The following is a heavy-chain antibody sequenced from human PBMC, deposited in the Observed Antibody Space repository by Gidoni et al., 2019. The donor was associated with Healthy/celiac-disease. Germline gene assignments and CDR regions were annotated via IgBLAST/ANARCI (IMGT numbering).Heavy chain of an antibody. J-gene: IGHJ6*02. CDR2: ISSSSSYI. Sequence: EVQLVESGGGLVKPGGSLRLSCAASGFTFSSYSMNWVRQAPGKGLEWVSSISSSSSYIYYADSVKGRFTISRDNAKNSLYLQMNSLRAEDTAVYYCARDEPFSNYDFWSGYSLFYYYYGMDVWGQGTTVTVSS. CDR1: GFTFSSYS. CDR3: ARDEPFSNYDFWSGYSLFYYYYGMDV. V-gene: IGHV3-21*01. D-gene: IGHD3-3*01.